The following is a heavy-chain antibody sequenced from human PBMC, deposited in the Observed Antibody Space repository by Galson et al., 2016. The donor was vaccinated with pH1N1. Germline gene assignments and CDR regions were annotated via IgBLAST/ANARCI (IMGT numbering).Heavy chain of an antibody. J-gene: IGHJ4*02. D-gene: IGHD1-7*01. V-gene: IGHV3-72*01. CDR2: ITKRPEGYTT. Sequence: SLRLSCAASGFTLGDFYMDWVRQAPGKGLEWVGRITKRPEGYTTQDAASVKGRFITSREDAKDLLYLQMNSLKTEDTAVYYCASQLLSSSESPFEFWGQGALVTVSS. CDR3: ASQLLSSSESPFEF. CDR1: GFTLGDFY.